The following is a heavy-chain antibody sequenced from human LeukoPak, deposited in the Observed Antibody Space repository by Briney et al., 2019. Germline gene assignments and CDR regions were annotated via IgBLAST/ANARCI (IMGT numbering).Heavy chain of an antibody. J-gene: IGHJ3*02. Sequence: GGSLRLSCAASGFTFSGYSMNWVRQAPGKGLEWVSSISSSSSYIYYADSVKGRFTISRDNAKNSLYLQMNSLRAEDTAVYYCAKLGAAAGKYGSAFDIWGQGTMVTVSS. CDR2: ISSSSSYI. V-gene: IGHV3-21*01. CDR3: AKLGAAAGKYGSAFDI. CDR1: GFTFSGYS. D-gene: IGHD6-13*01.